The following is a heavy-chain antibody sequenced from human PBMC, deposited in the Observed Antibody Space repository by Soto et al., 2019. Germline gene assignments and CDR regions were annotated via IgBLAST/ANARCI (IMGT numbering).Heavy chain of an antibody. CDR2: IIPIFGTA. CDR1: GGTFSSYA. V-gene: IGHV1-69*12. CDR3: ARDLRDGDYGPILDY. J-gene: IGHJ4*02. Sequence: QVQLVQSGAEVKKPGSSVKVSCKASGGTFSSYAISWVRQAPGQGLEWMGGIIPIFGTANYAQKFQGRVTITADESXXTAYRELSSLRSEDTAVYYCARDLRDGDYGPILDYWGQGTLVTVSS. D-gene: IGHD4-17*01.